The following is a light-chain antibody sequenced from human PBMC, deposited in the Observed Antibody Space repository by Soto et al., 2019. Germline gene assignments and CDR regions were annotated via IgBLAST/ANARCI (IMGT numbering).Light chain of an antibody. CDR2: EVS. Sequence: QSALTQPPSASGSPGQSVTISCTGTSSDVGGYNYVSWYQQHPGKAPKLMIYEVSKRPSGVPDRFSGSKSGNTASLTVSGLQAEDEADYYCSSYAGSNNPVVFGGGTEVNVL. CDR1: SSDVGGYNY. J-gene: IGLJ2*01. CDR3: SSYAGSNNPVV. V-gene: IGLV2-8*01.